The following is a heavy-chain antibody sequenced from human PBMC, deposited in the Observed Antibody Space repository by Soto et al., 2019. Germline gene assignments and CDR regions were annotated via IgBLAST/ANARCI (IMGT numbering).Heavy chain of an antibody. CDR1: GGSISSYC. V-gene: IGHV4-59*08. CDR3: ARRYGGAFDI. D-gene: IGHD3-10*01. Sequence: PSETLPLTCTVSGGSISSYCWSWIRQPPGKGLEWIGYIYYSGSTNYNPSLKSRVTISVDTSKNQFSLKLSSVTAADTAVYYCARRYGGAFDIWGQGTMVTVSS. CDR2: IYYSGST. J-gene: IGHJ3*02.